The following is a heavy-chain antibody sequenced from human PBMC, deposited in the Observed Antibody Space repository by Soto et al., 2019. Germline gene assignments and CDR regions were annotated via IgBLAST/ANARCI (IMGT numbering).Heavy chain of an antibody. J-gene: IGHJ4*02. V-gene: IGHV3-23*01. CDR1: GFTCSSYA. CDR2: ISGSGGST. D-gene: IGHD6-19*01. Sequence: EVQLLESGGGLLQPGGSLRLSCAASGFTCSSYAMSWVRQAPGKGLEWVSAISGSGGSTYYADSVKGRFTISRDNSKNTLYLQMNSLRAEDTAVYYCAKGGGYSSGWDWGQGTLVPVSS. CDR3: AKGGGYSSGWD.